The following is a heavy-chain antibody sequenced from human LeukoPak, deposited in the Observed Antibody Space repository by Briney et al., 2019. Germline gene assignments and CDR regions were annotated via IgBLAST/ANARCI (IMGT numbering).Heavy chain of an antibody. CDR1: GGTFSSYA. D-gene: IGHD3-22*01. V-gene: IGHV1-69*05. Sequence: SVKVSCKAPGGTFSSYAISWVRQAPGQGLEWMGRIIPIFGTANYAQKFQGRVTITTDESTSTAYMELSSLRSEDTAVYYCARAPYYYDSSGYYKLGFFDYWGQGTLVTVSS. CDR3: ARAPYYYDSSGYYKLGFFDY. CDR2: IIPIFGTA. J-gene: IGHJ4*02.